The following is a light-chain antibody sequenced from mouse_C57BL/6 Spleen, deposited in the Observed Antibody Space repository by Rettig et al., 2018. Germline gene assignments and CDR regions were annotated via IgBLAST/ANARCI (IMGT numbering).Light chain of an antibody. CDR2: GAS. Sequence: NIVMTQSPKSMSMSVGERVTLSCKASEHVGTYVSWYQQKPEQSPKLLIYGASNRYTGVPDRFTGSGSATDFTLTISSVQAEDLADYHCGQSYSYPPTFGAGTKLELK. J-gene: IGKJ5*01. V-gene: IGKV6-20*01. CDR1: EHVGTY. CDR3: GQSYSYPPT.